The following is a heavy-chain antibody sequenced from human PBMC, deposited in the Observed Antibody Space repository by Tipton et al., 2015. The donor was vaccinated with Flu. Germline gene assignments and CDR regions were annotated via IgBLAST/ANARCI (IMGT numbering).Heavy chain of an antibody. CDR1: GFTFSTYE. D-gene: IGHD3-10*01. CDR2: ISSSGGTI. J-gene: IGHJ3*02. CDR3: ARDHRLNAPMGHDAFDI. Sequence: SLRLSCAASGFTFSTYEMTWVRQAPGKGLEWVSYISSSGGTIYYADSVEGRFTISRDNAKNSLYLQMNSLRAEDTAVYFCARDHRLNAPMGHDAFDIWGQGTMVTVSS. V-gene: IGHV3-48*03.